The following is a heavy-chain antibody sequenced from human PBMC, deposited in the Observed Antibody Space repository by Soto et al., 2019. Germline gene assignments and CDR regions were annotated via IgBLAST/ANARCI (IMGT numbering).Heavy chain of an antibody. D-gene: IGHD2-21*02. CDR3: ASXGVGDWANYYYYYGMDV. V-gene: IGHV3-23*01. Sequence: GGSLRLSCAATGFTFSGYAMTWVRQAPGKGLEWVSAVTANGGSTYSADSVKGRFTISRDNSKNTLFLQMNSLRAEDTAVYYCASXGVGDWANYYYYYGMDVWGQGTTVTVSS. CDR1: GFTFSGYA. J-gene: IGHJ6*02. CDR2: VTANGGST.